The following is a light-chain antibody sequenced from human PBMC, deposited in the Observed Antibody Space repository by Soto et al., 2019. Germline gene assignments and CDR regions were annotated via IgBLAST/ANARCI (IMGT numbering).Light chain of an antibody. Sequence: EIVLTQSPATLSLSPGERATLSCRASQNVSSYLAWYQQKPGQAPRLLNYDASNRAIGIPARFSGTGSETDFTLTISRLEPEDFAVYYCQQYGSSGTFGQGTKVDIK. CDR1: QNVSSY. V-gene: IGKV3-11*01. J-gene: IGKJ1*01. CDR3: QQYGSSGT. CDR2: DAS.